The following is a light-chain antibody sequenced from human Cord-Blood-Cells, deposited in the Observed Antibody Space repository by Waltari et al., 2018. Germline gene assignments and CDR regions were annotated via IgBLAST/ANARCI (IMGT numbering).Light chain of an antibody. CDR3: SSYTSSSTYYV. CDR1: RSDVGGYNY. J-gene: IGLJ1*01. V-gene: IGLV2-14*01. CDR2: EVS. Sequence: QSALTQPASVSGSPGQSITIPCTGTRSDVGGYNYVSWYQQHPGKAPKIMIYEVSNRPSGVSNRFSGSKSGNTASLTISGLQAEDEADYYCSSYTSSSTYYVFGTGTKVTVL.